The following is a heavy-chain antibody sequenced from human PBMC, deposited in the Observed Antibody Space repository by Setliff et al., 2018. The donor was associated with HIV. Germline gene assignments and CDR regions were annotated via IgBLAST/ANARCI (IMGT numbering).Heavy chain of an antibody. CDR1: GGSITSGSYY. CDR3: ARGSYTVRIDY. D-gene: IGHD3-10*01. V-gene: IGHV4-61*02. Sequence: LSLTCTVSGGSITSGSYYWCWIRQPAGKGLEWIGRIYSNGRTTHNPSLKSRVTISRDTSENQFSLRLSSVTAADTAVYYCARGSYTVRIDYWGQGTRVTVSS. CDR2: IYSNGRT. J-gene: IGHJ4*02.